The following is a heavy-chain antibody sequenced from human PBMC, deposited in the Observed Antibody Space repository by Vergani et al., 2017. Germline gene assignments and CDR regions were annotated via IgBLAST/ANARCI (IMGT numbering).Heavy chain of an antibody. CDR2: IYDNGNT. V-gene: IGHV4-39*01. J-gene: IGHJ4*02. CDR1: GVSIKSRSYY. D-gene: IGHD2-15*01. CDR3: ASERGACRAAYCHSYDF. Sequence: QLQLQESGPGLVKPSEILSLTCAVSGVSIKSRSYYWGWIRQSPGKGLEWIGSIYDNGNTYYNPSLKSRVAISVDTSKNQVSLNLGTVTAADTAVYDCASERGACRAAYCHSYDFWGPGTLVGVSS.